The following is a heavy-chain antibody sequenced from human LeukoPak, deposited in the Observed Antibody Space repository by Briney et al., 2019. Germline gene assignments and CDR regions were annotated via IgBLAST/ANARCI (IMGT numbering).Heavy chain of an antibody. CDR1: GFTISTYW. CDR3: AKGRVTFDY. CDR2: ISGSGGST. V-gene: IGHV3-23*01. D-gene: IGHD4-23*01. Sequence: PGGSLRLSCTASGFTISTYWMSWVRQAPGKGLEWVSAISGSGGSTYYADSVKGRFTISRDNSKNTLYLQMNSLRAEDTAVYYCAKGRVTFDYWGQGTLVTVSS. J-gene: IGHJ4*02.